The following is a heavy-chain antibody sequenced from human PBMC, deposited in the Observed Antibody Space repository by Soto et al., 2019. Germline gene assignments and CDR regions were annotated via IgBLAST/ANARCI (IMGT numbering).Heavy chain of an antibody. J-gene: IGHJ4*02. Sequence: EAQLVESGGGLVQPGRSLRLSCVASGFTFDDYAIHWVRQAPGKGLEWVSGISWNGAATGSADSVKGRFTISRDNAKNSLYLQMSSLRTQDTAIYYCANLPLYGSGFDCWGQGTLVTVSS. V-gene: IGHV3-9*01. CDR1: GFTFDDYA. CDR3: ANLPLYGSGFDC. CDR2: ISWNGAAT. D-gene: IGHD3-10*01.